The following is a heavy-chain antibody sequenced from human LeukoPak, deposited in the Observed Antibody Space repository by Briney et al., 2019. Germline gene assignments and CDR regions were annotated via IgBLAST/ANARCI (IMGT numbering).Heavy chain of an antibody. V-gene: IGHV1-69*13. CDR2: IIPIFGTA. CDR3: ASGPSGYCTNGVCYYFDY. J-gene: IGHJ4*02. Sequence: VKVSCKASGGTFSSYAISWVRQVPGQGLEWMGGIIPIFGTANYAQKFQGRVTITADESTSTAYMELSSLRSEDTAVYYCASGPSGYCTNGVCYYFDYWGQGTLVTVSS. CDR1: GGTFSSYA. D-gene: IGHD2-8*01.